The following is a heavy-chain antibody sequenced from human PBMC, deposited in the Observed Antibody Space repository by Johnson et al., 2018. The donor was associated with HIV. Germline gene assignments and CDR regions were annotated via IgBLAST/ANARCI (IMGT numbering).Heavy chain of an antibody. CDR1: GFTFSSYW. CDR2: IKQDGSEK. J-gene: IGHJ3*01. V-gene: IGHV3-7*03. CDR3: KISSSTGFEF. D-gene: IGHD6-6*01. Sequence: VQLVESGGGLVQPGGSLRLSCAASGFTFSSYWMSWVRQAPGKGLEWVANIKQDGSEKYYLASVKGRFTISRDNAKNSLYLQMNSLRAEDTAGYYCKISSSTGFEFWGQGTMVTVSS.